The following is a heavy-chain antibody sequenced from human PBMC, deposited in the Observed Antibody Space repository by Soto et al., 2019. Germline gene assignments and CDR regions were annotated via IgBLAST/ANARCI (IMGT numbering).Heavy chain of an antibody. D-gene: IGHD1-26*01. CDR3: ARGPSGDKVDY. V-gene: IGHV4-30-4*01. CDR1: GASISNGYYS. CDR2: IHSGGTT. Sequence: QVQLQEPGPRLVEPSHTLSLTCTVSGASISNGYYSWSWIRQSPGTGLEWIGHIHSGGTTYTNPSLKRRLTISVDMPKKQFSLKLSSLTAADTAVYYCARGPSGDKVDYWGEGTLVTVSS. J-gene: IGHJ4*02.